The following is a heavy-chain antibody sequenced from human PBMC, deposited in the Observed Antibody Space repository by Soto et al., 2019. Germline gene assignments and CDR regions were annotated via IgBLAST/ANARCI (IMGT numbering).Heavy chain of an antibody. Sequence: QVQLVESGGGVVQPGRSLRLSCAASGFTFSSYGMHWVRQAPGKGLEWVAVKSYDGSNKYYADSVKGPFTISRDNSKNTLYLQMNSLRAEDTAVYYCAKRGGAVPLRYFVWLLVEPQLTTGYWGQGTLVTVSS. CDR2: KSYDGSNK. J-gene: IGHJ4*02. CDR3: AKRGGAVPLRYFVWLLVEPQLTTGY. CDR1: GFTFSSYG. V-gene: IGHV3-30*18. D-gene: IGHD3-9*01.